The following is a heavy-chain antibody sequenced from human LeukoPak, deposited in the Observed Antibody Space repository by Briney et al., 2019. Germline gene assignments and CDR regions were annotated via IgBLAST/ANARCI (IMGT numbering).Heavy chain of an antibody. CDR3: ARASYCSGGSCYGDY. J-gene: IGHJ4*02. CDR2: ISAYNGNT. D-gene: IGHD2-15*01. CDR1: GYTFTSYS. V-gene: IGHV1-18*01. Sequence: GASVKVSCKASGYTFTSYSISWVRQAPGQGLEWMGWISAYNGNTNYAQKFQGRVTMTTDTSTTTAYMELRSLRSDDTAVYYCARASYCSGGSCYGDYWGQGTLVTVSS.